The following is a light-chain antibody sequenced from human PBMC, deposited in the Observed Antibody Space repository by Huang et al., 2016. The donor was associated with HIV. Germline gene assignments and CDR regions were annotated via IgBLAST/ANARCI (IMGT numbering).Light chain of an antibody. CDR3: QQYYSYPQT. CDR1: QSVYSSSTSKDY. Sequence: DIIMTQSPASLAVSLGERATLNCRSSQSVYSSSTSKDYMAWFQQKPGQPPRLLLFWASTREAGVPDRFSGSGSGTHFTLTIANLEAEDAAIYYWQQYYSYPQTFGQGTRVEVK. V-gene: IGKV4-1*01. CDR2: WAS. J-gene: IGKJ1*01.